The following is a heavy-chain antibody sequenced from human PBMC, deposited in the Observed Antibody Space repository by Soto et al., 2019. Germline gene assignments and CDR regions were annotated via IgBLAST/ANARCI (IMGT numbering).Heavy chain of an antibody. CDR3: ARDTPEETGTRNDY. V-gene: IGHV1-18*01. J-gene: IGHJ4*02. CDR1: GYTFTSNG. Sequence: ASVKPSCKDSGYTFTSNGISWVRQAPGQGLEWMGWISAYNGNTNYAQKLQGRVTMTTDTSTSTAYMELRSLRSDDTAVYYCARDTPEETGTRNDYWGQGTLVTVSS. D-gene: IGHD1-1*01. CDR2: ISAYNGNT.